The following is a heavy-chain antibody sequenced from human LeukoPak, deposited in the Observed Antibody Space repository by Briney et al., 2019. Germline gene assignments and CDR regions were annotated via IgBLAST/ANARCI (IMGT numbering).Heavy chain of an antibody. Sequence: ASVKVSCKVSGYTLTELSMHWVRQAPGKGLEWMGGFDPEDGETIYAQKFQGRVTMTEDTSTDTAYMELSSLRSEDTAVYYCASAQQWERDYYYMDVWGKGTTVTVSS. V-gene: IGHV1-24*01. J-gene: IGHJ6*03. CDR1: GYTLTELS. CDR2: FDPEDGET. CDR3: ASAQQWERDYYYMDV. D-gene: IGHD1-26*01.